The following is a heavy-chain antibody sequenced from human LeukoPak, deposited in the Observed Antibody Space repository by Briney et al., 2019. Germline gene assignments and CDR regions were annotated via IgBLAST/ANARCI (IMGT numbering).Heavy chain of an antibody. CDR2: ISSSGSTI. Sequence: KPGGSLRLSCAASGFTFSDYYMSWIRQAPGKGLEWVSYISSSGSTIYYADSVKGRFTISRDNAKNPLYLQMNSLRAEDTAVYYCARAKRYDSSGYLGYWGQGTLVTVSS. CDR1: GFTFSDYY. D-gene: IGHD3-22*01. V-gene: IGHV3-11*01. J-gene: IGHJ4*02. CDR3: ARAKRYDSSGYLGY.